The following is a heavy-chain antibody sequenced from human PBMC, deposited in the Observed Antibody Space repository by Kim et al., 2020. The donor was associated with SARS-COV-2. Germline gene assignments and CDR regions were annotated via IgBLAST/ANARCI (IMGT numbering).Heavy chain of an antibody. CDR3: AHRRKGKYGSASFDY. CDR1: GFSLSTSEVA. V-gene: IGHV2-5*02. D-gene: IGHD3-10*01. Sequence: SGPTLVNPTQTLTLTCTFSGFSLSTSEVAVGWIRQPPGKALEWLAFIYWDDDKRYRPSLKSRLSITKETSKNQVVLTMTNVDPVDTATYYCAHRRKGKYGSASFDYWGQGTLVTVSS. J-gene: IGHJ4*02. CDR2: IYWDDDK.